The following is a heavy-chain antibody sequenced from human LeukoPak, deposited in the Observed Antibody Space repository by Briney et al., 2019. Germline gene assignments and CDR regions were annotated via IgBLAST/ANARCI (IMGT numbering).Heavy chain of an antibody. CDR2: IYYSGST. D-gene: IGHD3-22*01. CDR1: GGSISSYY. CDR3: ARENYYDSSGYII. J-gene: IGHJ4*02. V-gene: IGHV4-59*01. Sequence: SETLSLTCTVSGGSISSYYWSWIRQPPGKGLEWIGYIYYSGSTNYNPSLKSRVTISVDTSKNQFSLKLSSVTAADTAVYYCARENYYDSSGYIIWGQGTLVTVSS.